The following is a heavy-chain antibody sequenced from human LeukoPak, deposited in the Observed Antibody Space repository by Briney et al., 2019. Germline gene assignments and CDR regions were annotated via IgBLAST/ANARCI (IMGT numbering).Heavy chain of an antibody. CDR3: AIRAGGNSPVASFDF. J-gene: IGHJ4*02. Sequence: ASVKVSCKASGNTFTDYYTHWVRQAPGQGLECLGWISHNSGATKVAQKFQGRVTLTRDTSATTVYLELSSLGFDDTAVYYCAIRAGGNSPVASFDFWGQGTLVTVSS. CDR2: ISHNSGAT. V-gene: IGHV1-2*02. CDR1: GNTFTDYY. D-gene: IGHD4-23*01.